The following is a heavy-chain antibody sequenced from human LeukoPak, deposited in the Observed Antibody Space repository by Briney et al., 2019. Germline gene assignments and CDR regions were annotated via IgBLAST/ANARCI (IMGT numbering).Heavy chain of an antibody. CDR1: GGSVSSGSYY. J-gene: IGHJ4*02. V-gene: IGHV4-61*01. CDR3: ARDSMITFAGVIVEYYFDY. CDR2: IYYSGST. Sequence: SETLSLTCTVSGGSVSSGSYYWSWIRQPPGKGLEWIGYIYYSGSTNYNSALKSRVTISVNTSKNQFSLKLSSVTAADTAVYYCARDSMITFAGVIVEYYFDYWGQGTLVTVSS. D-gene: IGHD3-16*02.